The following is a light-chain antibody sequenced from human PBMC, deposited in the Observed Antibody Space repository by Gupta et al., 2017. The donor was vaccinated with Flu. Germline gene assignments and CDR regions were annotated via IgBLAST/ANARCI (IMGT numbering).Light chain of an antibody. CDR1: QTVLYNSNNKNY. CDR3: QQYYTSPVT. V-gene: IGKV4-1*01. Sequence: SLGERATINCKSSQTVLYNSNNKNYLAWYQQKPGQATKLLIYWASTRESGVPDRFSGSGSGTDFTLTISSLQAEDVAVYYCQQYYTSPVTFGQGTRLEIK. J-gene: IGKJ5*01. CDR2: WAS.